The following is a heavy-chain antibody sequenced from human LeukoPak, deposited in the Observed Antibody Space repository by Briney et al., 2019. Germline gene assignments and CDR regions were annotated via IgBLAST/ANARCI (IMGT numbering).Heavy chain of an antibody. CDR3: AKDQVGASPYYLH. Sequence: PGGSLRLSCAASGFTFSSYWMSWVRQAPGKGLGWVANIKQGGTDKYYVDSVKGRFTISRDSAKNSLYLQMNSLRAEDTAVYYCAKDQVGASPYYLHWGQGTLVTVSS. V-gene: IGHV3-7*05. D-gene: IGHD1-26*01. CDR1: GFTFSSYW. CDR2: IKQGGTDK. J-gene: IGHJ4*02.